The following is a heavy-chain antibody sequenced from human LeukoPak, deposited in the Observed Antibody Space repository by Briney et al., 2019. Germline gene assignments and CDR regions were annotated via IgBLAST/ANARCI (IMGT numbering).Heavy chain of an antibody. J-gene: IGHJ6*03. Sequence: GGAVRLSCAASVFTFSSYAMSWLRQAPGKGLEWVSAISGSGGSTYYADSVKGRFTISRDNSKNTLYLQMNSLRAEDAAVYYCAKDFADMDVWGKGPTVTVSS. CDR2: ISGSGGST. V-gene: IGHV3-23*01. CDR3: AKDFADMDV. CDR1: VFTFSSYA. D-gene: IGHD3-3*01.